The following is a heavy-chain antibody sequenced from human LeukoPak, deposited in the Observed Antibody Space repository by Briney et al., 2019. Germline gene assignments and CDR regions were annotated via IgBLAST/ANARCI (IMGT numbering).Heavy chain of an antibody. CDR3: ARIGVGVTREQSDAFDI. J-gene: IGHJ3*02. D-gene: IGHD2-21*02. V-gene: IGHV1-18*01. CDR1: GYTFTSYG. Sequence: ASVKVSCKASGYTFTSYGISWVRQAPGQGLEWMGWISAYNGNTNYAQKLQGRVTITTDTSTSTAYMELRSLRSDDTAVYYCARIGVGVTREQSDAFDIWGQGTMVTVSS. CDR2: ISAYNGNT.